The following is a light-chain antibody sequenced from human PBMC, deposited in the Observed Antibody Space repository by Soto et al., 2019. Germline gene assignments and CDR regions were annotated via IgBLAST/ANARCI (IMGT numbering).Light chain of an antibody. CDR1: SSDVGGYND. J-gene: IGLJ2*01. CDR2: EVR. Sequence: SALTQPASVSGSPGQSITISCTGTSSDVGGYNDVSWYQQHPGKAPKLMIYEVRERPSGVPDRFSGSKSGNTAALTVSGLQAEDEADYYCSSYAGNNNLLFGGGTKLTVL. V-gene: IGLV2-8*01. CDR3: SSYAGNNNLL.